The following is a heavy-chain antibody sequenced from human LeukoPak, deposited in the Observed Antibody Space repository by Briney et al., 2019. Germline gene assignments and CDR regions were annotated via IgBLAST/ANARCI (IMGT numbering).Heavy chain of an antibody. J-gene: IGHJ3*02. CDR1: GSTFSSYA. CDR2: ISGSGGST. CDR3: AKKAGQLWLPSDAFDI. Sequence: GGSLRLSCAASGSTFSSYAMSWVRQAPGKGLEWVSAISGSGGSTYYADSVKGRFTISRDNSKKTLYLQMNSLRAEDTAVCYCAKKAGQLWLPSDAFDIWGQGTMVTVSS. D-gene: IGHD5-18*01. V-gene: IGHV3-23*01.